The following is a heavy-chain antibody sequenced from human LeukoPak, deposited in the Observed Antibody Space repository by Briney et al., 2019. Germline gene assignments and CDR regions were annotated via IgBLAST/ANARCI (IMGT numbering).Heavy chain of an antibody. V-gene: IGHV1-2*02. D-gene: IGHD1-26*01. CDR3: ARKVGATNWFDP. CDR1: GYTFTGYY. J-gene: IGHJ5*02. CDR2: INPNSGGT. Sequence: ASVKVSCKASGYTFTGYYMHWVQQAPGQGLEWMGWINPNSGGTNYAQKFQGRVTMTRDTSISTAYMELSRLRSDDTAVYYCARKVGATNWFDPWGQGTLVTVSS.